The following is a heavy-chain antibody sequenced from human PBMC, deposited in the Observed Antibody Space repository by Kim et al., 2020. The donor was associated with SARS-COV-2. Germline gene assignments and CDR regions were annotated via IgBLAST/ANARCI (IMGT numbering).Heavy chain of an antibody. V-gene: IGHV4-39*01. CDR1: GGSISSSSYY. CDR2: IYYSGST. D-gene: IGHD3-22*01. CDR3: ARHYYDSSGYYNVHFDY. Sequence: SETLSLTCTVSGGSISSSSYYWGWIRQPPGKGLEWIGSIYYSGSTYYNPSLKSRVTISVDTSKNQFSLKLSSVTAADTAVYYCARHYYDSSGYYNVHFDYWGQGTLVTVSS. J-gene: IGHJ4*02.